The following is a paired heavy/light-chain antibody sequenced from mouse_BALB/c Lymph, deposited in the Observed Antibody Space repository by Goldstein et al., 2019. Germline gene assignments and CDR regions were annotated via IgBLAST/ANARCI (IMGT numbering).Heavy chain of an antibody. CDR1: GFSLISYD. D-gene: IGHD1-1*01. CDR3: VRDNYGSSFYYTMDY. CDR2: IWTGGGT. J-gene: IGHJ4*01. V-gene: IGHV2-9-2*01. Sequence: QVQLKESGPGLVAPSQSLSITCTVSGFSLISYDINWIRQPPGKGLEWLGVIWTGGGTNYNSTFMSRLSISKDNSKSQVFLKMNSLQTDDTAIYYCVRDNYGSSFYYTMDYWGQGTSVTVSS.
Light chain of an antibody. V-gene: IGKV3-9*01. CDR1: ESVSFAGTSL. Sequence: DIVLTQSPASLAVSLGQRATISCQASESVSFAGTSLMYWYQQKPGQPPKLLIYRASNLESGVPARFSGSGSESDFTLTIDPVEEDDAAMCYCMQSVEDPYTFGGGTKLEIK. CDR2: RAS. J-gene: IGKJ2*01. CDR3: MQSVEDPYT.